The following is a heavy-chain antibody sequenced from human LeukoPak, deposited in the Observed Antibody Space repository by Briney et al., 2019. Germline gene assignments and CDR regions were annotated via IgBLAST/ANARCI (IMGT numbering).Heavy chain of an antibody. CDR2: ISSSSDRI. V-gene: IGHV3-48*02. CDR1: GFTFSTYS. Sequence: TGGSLRLSCAASGFTFSTYSMNCVRQAPGKGLEWLSYISSSSDRILYADSVKGRFTISRDNAKNSLYLQITSLRDEDTAAYYCVRVPRGADNWFDPWGQGTLVTVSS. J-gene: IGHJ5*02. CDR3: VRVPRGADNWFDP. D-gene: IGHD3-10*01.